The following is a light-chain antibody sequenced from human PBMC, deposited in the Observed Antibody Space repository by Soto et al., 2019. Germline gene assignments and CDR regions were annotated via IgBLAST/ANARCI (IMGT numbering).Light chain of an antibody. CDR1: YVGSES. CDR3: QVWDSSSDHWV. Sequence: SYELTQPPSVSVAPGQPARITCGGDYVGSESVHWYQQKPGQAPVLVVYDDSDRPSGIPQRFSGSSSGNTATLTITRVEAGDEADYYCQVWDSSSDHWVFGGGTQLTVL. V-gene: IGLV3-21*02. CDR2: DDS. J-gene: IGLJ2*01.